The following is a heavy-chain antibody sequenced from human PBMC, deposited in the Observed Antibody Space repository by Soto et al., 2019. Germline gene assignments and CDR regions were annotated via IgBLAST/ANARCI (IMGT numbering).Heavy chain of an antibody. CDR1: GGSVSSGPYH. D-gene: IGHD2-8*01. Sequence: QVQLQESGPGLVKTSETLSLTCTVSGGSVSSGPYHWNWVRQPPGKGLEWIGQISSSGTANYNPPLRGRVTMATDTSMNQFSLRLTSVTAADTAVYYCMRSHGAYWGQGALVAVSP. V-gene: IGHV4-61*01. CDR3: MRSHGAY. J-gene: IGHJ4*02. CDR2: ISSSGTA.